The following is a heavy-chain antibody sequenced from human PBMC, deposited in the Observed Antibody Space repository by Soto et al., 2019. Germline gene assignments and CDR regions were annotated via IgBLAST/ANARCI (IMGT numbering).Heavy chain of an antibody. J-gene: IGHJ6*02. CDR2: INPNSGGT. Sequence: ASVKVSCKASGYTFTGYYMHWVRQAPGQGLEWMGWINPNSGGTNYAQKFQGRVTMTRDTSISTAYMELSRLRSDDTAVYYCARVPLPDYGDYNYYYYGMDVWGQGTTVTVSS. D-gene: IGHD4-17*01. CDR3: ARVPLPDYGDYNYYYYGMDV. V-gene: IGHV1-2*02. CDR1: GYTFTGYY.